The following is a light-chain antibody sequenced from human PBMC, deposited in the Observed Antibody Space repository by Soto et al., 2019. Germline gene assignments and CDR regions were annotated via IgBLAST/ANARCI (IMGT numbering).Light chain of an antibody. CDR1: QGIRND. Sequence: DIQMTQSPSSLSASVGDRVTITCRTSQGIRNDIGWYQQKPGKAPKHLIFDGAPSGFGASGSGTEFTLTISSLQPEDFATYYCLQHNSFPRTFGQGTKVEI. CDR3: LQHNSFPRT. J-gene: IGKJ1*01. V-gene: IGKV1-17*01.